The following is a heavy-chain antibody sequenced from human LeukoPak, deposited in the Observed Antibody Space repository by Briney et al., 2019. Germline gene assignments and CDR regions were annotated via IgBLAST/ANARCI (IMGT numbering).Heavy chain of an antibody. CDR3: AKHYYDSGRWTFDI. D-gene: IGHD3-10*01. CDR2: ISGSGSST. J-gene: IGHJ3*02. CDR1: GFTFSSYA. V-gene: IGHV3-23*01. Sequence: HTGGSLRLSCAASGFTFSSYAMSWVRQAPGKGLEWVSAISGSGSSTYYADSVKGRFTISRDNSKNTLYLQMNSLRAEDTAVYYCAKHYYDSGRWTFDIWGQGTTVTVSS.